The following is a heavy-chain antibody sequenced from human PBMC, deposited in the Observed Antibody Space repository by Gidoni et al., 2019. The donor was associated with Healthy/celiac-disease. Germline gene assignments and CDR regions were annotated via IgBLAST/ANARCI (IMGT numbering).Heavy chain of an antibody. CDR1: GGSISSYY. CDR2: IYYSGST. D-gene: IGHD1-26*01. J-gene: IGHJ4*02. Sequence: QVQLQESGPGLVKPSETLSLTCTVPGGSISSYYWSWIRQPPGKGLEWIGYIYYSGSTNYNPSLKSRVTISVDTSKNQFSLKLSSVTAADTAVYCCAGGGSGSYPNGPRNFDYWGQGTLVTVSS. CDR3: AGGGSGSYPNGPRNFDY. V-gene: IGHV4-59*01.